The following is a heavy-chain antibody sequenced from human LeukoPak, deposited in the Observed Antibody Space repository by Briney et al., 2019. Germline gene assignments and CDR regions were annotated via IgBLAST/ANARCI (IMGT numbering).Heavy chain of an antibody. CDR3: ARDSYGMDV. CDR1: AFTFSSYW. J-gene: IGHJ6*02. CDR2: IKQDGSEK. Sequence: PGGSLRLSCAASAFTFSSYWMSWVRQAPGKGLEWVAKIKQDGSEKYYVDSVKGRFTISRDNAKNSLYLQMNSLRAEDTAVYYCARDSYGMDVWGQGTTVSVSS. V-gene: IGHV3-7*01.